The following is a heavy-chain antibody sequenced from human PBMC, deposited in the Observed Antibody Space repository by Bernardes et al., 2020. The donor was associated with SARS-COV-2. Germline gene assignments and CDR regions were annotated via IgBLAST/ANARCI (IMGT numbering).Heavy chain of an antibody. J-gene: IGHJ3*02. CDR1: GGSLSGYY. D-gene: IGHD2-15*01. CDR3: AREVVGVDAFDI. CDR2: IYRSGTT. Sequence: SATLSLTCSVYGGSLSGYYWTWIRLSPGKRLEWIWDIYRSGTTEYGPSFRSRVAISLDTSKNQFSLRLSSVTAADTAVYYCAREVVGVDAFDIWGQGTVVTVS. V-gene: IGHV4-34*01.